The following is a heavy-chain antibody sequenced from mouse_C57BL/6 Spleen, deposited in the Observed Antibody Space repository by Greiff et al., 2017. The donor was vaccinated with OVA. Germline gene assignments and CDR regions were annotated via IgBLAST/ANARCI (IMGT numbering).Heavy chain of an antibody. Sequence: QVQLQQSGAELVMPGASVKLSCKASGYTFTNYWMHWVKQRPGQGLEWIGEIDPSDSYTNYNQKFKGKSTLTVDKSSSTAYMQLSSLTSEDSAVYYCASIYYGSSAWFAYWGQGTLVTVSA. CDR2: IDPSDSYT. J-gene: IGHJ3*01. CDR3: ASIYYGSSAWFAY. D-gene: IGHD1-1*01. CDR1: GYTFTNYW. V-gene: IGHV1-69*01.